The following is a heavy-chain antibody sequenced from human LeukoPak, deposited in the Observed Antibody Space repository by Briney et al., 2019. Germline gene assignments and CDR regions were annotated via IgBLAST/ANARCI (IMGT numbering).Heavy chain of an antibody. CDR1: GGSFSGYY. V-gene: IGHV4-59*01. CDR2: IYYSGST. D-gene: IGHD3-22*01. Sequence: SETLSLTCAVYGGSFSGYYWSWIRQPPGKGLEWIGYIYYSGSTNYNPSLKSRVTISVDTSKNQFSLKLSSVTAADTAVYYCARWVYYYDSSGSRNWFDPWGQGTLVTVSS. J-gene: IGHJ5*02. CDR3: ARWVYYYDSSGSRNWFDP.